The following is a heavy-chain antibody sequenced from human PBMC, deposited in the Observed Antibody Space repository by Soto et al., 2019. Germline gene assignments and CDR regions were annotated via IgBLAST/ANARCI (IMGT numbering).Heavy chain of an antibody. CDR3: ARWEDSSSPGLLDY. CDR1: GFTFSSYG. J-gene: IGHJ4*02. Sequence: GGSLRLSCAASGFTFSSYGMHWVRQAPGKGLEWVAVIWYDGSNKYYADSVKGRFTISRDNSKNTLYLQMNSLRAEDTAVYYCARWEDSSSPGLLDYWGQGTLVTVSS. V-gene: IGHV3-33*01. D-gene: IGHD6-6*01. CDR2: IWYDGSNK.